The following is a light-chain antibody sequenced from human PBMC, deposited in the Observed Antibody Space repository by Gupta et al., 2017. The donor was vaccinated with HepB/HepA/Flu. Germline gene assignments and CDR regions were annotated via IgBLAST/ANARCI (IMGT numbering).Light chain of an antibody. Sequence: EIVLTPPAPTLSSSPGERATLSCRPSQGVSSAFAWYQQKPGQAPRLVLYDVAISARGISARLSDSESGTDCTRTLSNLDPDYSARYFCQLRSIWRPEGTFGGGTKVEIK. V-gene: IGKV3-11*01. J-gene: IGKJ4*01. CDR1: QGVSSA. CDR3: QLRSIWRPEGT. CDR2: DVA.